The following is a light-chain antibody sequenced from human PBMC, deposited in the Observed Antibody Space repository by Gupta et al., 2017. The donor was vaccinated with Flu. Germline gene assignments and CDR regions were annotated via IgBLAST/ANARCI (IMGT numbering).Light chain of an antibody. Sequence: TPSLSPAEGATVTSTASQSGSSSYLAWYQQKPGQAPTLLMYCASNRATGCPDRFSGSGSGTDFTLTISSLEPEDFVVYYCQQYANSPPYTFGQGTKLEI. V-gene: IGKV3-20*01. CDR3: QQYANSPPYT. CDR1: QSGSSSY. J-gene: IGKJ2*01. CDR2: CAS.